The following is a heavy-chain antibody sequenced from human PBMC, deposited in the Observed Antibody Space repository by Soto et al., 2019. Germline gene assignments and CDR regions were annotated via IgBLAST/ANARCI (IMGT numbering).Heavy chain of an antibody. CDR2: IKKDGSEK. D-gene: IGHD6-13*01. CDR3: AREQLQVVIPDY. CDR1: GFTFSSYW. Sequence: GGSLRLSCAASGFTFSSYWMNWVRQAPGKGLECVPNIKKDGSEKYYVDSVMGRFTISRDNTKNSLYLQMNSLRAEDTAVYYYAREQLQVVIPDYWGQGTLVTVSS. J-gene: IGHJ4*02. V-gene: IGHV3-7*01.